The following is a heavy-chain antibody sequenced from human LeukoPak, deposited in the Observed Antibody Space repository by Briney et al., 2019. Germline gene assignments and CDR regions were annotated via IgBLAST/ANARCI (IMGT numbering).Heavy chain of an antibody. D-gene: IGHD3-22*01. Sequence: ASVKVSCKASGYTFTSYGISWVRQAPGRGLEWMGWISAYNGNTNYAQKLQGRVTMTTDTSTSTAYMELRSLRSDDTAVYYCARVAYDSREIVFFDYWGQGTLVTVSS. CDR1: GYTFTSYG. V-gene: IGHV1-18*01. CDR2: ISAYNGNT. CDR3: ARVAYDSREIVFFDY. J-gene: IGHJ4*02.